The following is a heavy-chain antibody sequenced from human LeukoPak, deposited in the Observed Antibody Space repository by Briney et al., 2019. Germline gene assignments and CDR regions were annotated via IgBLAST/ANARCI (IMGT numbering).Heavy chain of an antibody. V-gene: IGHV3-30*18. Sequence: PGRSLRLSCAASGFTFSSYGMHWVRQAPGKGLEWVAVISYDGSNKYYADSVKGRFTISRDNSKNTLYLQMNSLRAEDTAVYYCAKDRAQQWLYDYWGQGTLVTVSS. D-gene: IGHD6-19*01. CDR3: AKDRAQQWLYDY. CDR2: ISYDGSNK. J-gene: IGHJ4*02. CDR1: GFTFSSYG.